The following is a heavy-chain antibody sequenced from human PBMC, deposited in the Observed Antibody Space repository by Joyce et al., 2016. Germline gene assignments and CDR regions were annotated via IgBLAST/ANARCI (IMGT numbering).Heavy chain of an antibody. V-gene: IGHV1-2*02. J-gene: IGHJ3*01. CDR2: INTNSGGT. CDR3: ARGERGYSYGRDAFDV. CDR1: GYSFISYY. Sequence: QVRLVQSGPEVTKPGASVRVSCRASGYSFISYYIHWVRQAPGQGPEWMGCINTNSGGTNFAQKFQGRVTLTRDMSINTAYMELRGLRSADRAVYYCARGERGYSYGRDAFDVWGQGTVVTVSS. D-gene: IGHD5-18*01.